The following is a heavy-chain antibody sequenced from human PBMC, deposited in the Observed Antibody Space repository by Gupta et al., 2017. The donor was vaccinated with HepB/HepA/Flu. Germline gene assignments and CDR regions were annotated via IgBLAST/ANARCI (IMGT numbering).Heavy chain of an antibody. D-gene: IGHD3-10*01. CDR3: ARGGHYYGSGSALTNWFDP. CDR2: MYYSGST. CDR1: GGSISSGGYQ. Sequence: QVQLQESGPGLVKPSQTLSLTCTVSGGSISSGGYQWSWIRQHPGKGLEWIGYMYYSGSTYYNPSLKSRVSISIDTSNNQFSLKLNSVTAADTAVYYCARGGHYYGSGSALTNWFDPWGQGTLVTVSS. V-gene: IGHV4-31*03. J-gene: IGHJ5*02.